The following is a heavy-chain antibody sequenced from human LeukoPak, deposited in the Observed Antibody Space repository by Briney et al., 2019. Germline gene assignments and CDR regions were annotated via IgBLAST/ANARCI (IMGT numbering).Heavy chain of an antibody. J-gene: IGHJ6*02. Sequence: ASVKVSCKASGYTFTTYYMHWVRQAPGQGLEWMGIINPRGGSTSYAQKFQGRVTMTRDTSTSTVYMELSSLRSEDTAVYYCVLTGDTISYRMDVWGQGTTVTVSS. CDR3: VLTGDTISYRMDV. CDR1: GYTFTTYY. V-gene: IGHV1-46*01. CDR2: INPRGGST. D-gene: IGHD3-16*01.